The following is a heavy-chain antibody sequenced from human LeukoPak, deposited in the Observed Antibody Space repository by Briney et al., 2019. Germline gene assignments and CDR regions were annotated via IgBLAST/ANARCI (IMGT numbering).Heavy chain of an antibody. CDR2: INHSGST. Sequence: PSETLSLTCAVYGGSFSGYYWSWIRQPPGKGLEWIGEINHSGSTNYNPSLKSRVSISVDTSKNQFSLKLSSVTAADTAVYYFARHFYDSSNVAENWFDPWGQGTLVTVSS. CDR3: ARHFYDSSNVAENWFDP. D-gene: IGHD3-22*01. CDR1: GGSFSGYY. J-gene: IGHJ5*02. V-gene: IGHV4-34*01.